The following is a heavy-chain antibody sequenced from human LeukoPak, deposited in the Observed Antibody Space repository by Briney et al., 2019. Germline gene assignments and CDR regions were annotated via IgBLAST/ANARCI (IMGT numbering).Heavy chain of an antibody. V-gene: IGHV3-33*01. Sequence: XXGFXFSXSGMHXVRQAPGKGLEWVAVILYNGSNKYYADSVKGRFTISRDNSKNTLYLQMNSLRVEDTAVYYCARAGGYCSGGSCYRGYSWFDPWGQGTLVTVSS. J-gene: IGHJ5*02. CDR3: ARAGGYCSGGSCYRGYSWFDP. D-gene: IGHD2-15*01. CDR2: ILYNGSNK. CDR1: GFXFSXSG.